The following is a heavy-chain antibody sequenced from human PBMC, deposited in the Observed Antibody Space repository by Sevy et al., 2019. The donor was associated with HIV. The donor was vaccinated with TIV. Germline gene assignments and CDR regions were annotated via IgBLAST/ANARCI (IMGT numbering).Heavy chain of an antibody. V-gene: IGHV1-24*01. J-gene: IGHJ4*02. CDR2: FDPEDGET. Sequence: ASVKVSCKVSGYTLTQLSMHWVRQAPGKGLEWMGSFDPEDGETLYAQKFQGRVTMTEDTSTDPAYMELSSLSSEDTAIYYCATTKDYYESSGSPFDYWGQGTLVTVSS. CDR1: GYTLTQLS. D-gene: IGHD3-22*01. CDR3: ATTKDYYESSGSPFDY.